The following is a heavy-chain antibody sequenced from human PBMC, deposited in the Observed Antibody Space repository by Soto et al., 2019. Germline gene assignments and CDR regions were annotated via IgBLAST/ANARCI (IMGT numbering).Heavy chain of an antibody. V-gene: IGHV3-30-3*01. CDR3: ARDSCPRLSTSCYPYGMDV. CDR1: GFTFSSYA. D-gene: IGHD2-2*01. CDR2: ISYDGSNK. Sequence: QVQLVESGGGVVQPGRSLRLSCAASGFTFSSYAMHWVRQAPGKGLEWVAVISYDGSNKYYADSVKGRFTISRDNSKNTLYLQMNRLRAEDTAVYYCARDSCPRLSTSCYPYGMDVWGQGTTVTVSS. J-gene: IGHJ6*02.